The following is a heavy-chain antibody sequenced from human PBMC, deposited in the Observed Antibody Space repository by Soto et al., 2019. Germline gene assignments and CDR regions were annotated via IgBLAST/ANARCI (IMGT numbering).Heavy chain of an antibody. V-gene: IGHV5-10-1*01. Sequence: GESLKISCMGSGYSFTSYWISWVRQMPGKGLEWMGRIDPSDSYTNYSPSFQGHVTISADKSISTAYLQWSSLKASDTAMYYCAALIRTPYYYYGMDVWGQGTTVTVSS. D-gene: IGHD2-15*01. J-gene: IGHJ6*02. CDR2: IDPSDSYT. CDR3: AALIRTPYYYYGMDV. CDR1: GYSFTSYW.